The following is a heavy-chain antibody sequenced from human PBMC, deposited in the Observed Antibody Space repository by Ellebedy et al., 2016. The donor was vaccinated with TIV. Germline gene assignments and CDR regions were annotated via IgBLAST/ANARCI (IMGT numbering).Heavy chain of an antibody. V-gene: IGHV4-34*01. Sequence: MPSETLSLTCAVYGGSFSGNYWSWIRQPPGKGLEWIGEIKHSGSTNSNPSLKSRVTLSVDKSKNQFSLRVTSVTAADSGVYFCARARGYSSAYYDYWGQGALVTVSS. CDR3: ARARGYSSAYYDY. CDR2: IKHSGST. CDR1: GGSFSGNY. D-gene: IGHD6-19*01. J-gene: IGHJ4*01.